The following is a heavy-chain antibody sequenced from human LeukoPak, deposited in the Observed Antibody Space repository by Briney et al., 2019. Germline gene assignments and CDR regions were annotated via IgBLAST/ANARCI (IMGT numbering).Heavy chain of an antibody. CDR1: GFTFSSYT. Sequence: GGSLRLSCAASGFTFSSYTMYWVRQAPGKGLEYVSAISSNGGSTYYANSVKGRFTISRDNAKNTLYLQMNSLRADDTAVYYCGSSSTTCCDYWGQGALVTVSS. CDR3: GSSSTTCCDY. J-gene: IGHJ4*02. V-gene: IGHV3-64*01. D-gene: IGHD2-2*01. CDR2: ISSNGGST.